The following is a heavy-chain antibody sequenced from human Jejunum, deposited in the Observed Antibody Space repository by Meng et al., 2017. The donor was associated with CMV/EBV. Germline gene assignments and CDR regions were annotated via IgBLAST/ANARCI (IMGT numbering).Heavy chain of an antibody. CDR1: GGVG. V-gene: IGHV2-5*01. CDR3: AHNSHHPWGTYRDYYFDY. D-gene: IGHD3-16*02. CDR2: IYWNDDK. Sequence: GGVGVAQIRPPPGQALEWLALIYWNDDKRYISSLKSRLTVTKDTSKNQVVLTMTNMDPVDTATYYCAHNSHHPWGTYRDYYFDYWGQGTLVTVSS. J-gene: IGHJ4*02.